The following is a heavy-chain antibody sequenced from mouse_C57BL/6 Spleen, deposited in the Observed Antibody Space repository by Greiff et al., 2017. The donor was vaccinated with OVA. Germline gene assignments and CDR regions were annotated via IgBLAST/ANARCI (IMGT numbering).Heavy chain of an antibody. CDR3: ARETRYWYFDV. V-gene: IGHV1-39*01. CDR1: GYSFTDYN. Sequence: EVKLVESGPELVKPGASVKISCKASGYSFTDYNMNWVKQSNGTSLEWIGVINPNYGTTSYNQKFKGKATLTVDQSSSTAYMQLNSLTSEDSAVYYCARETRYWYFDVWGTGTTVTVSS. CDR2: INPNYGTT. J-gene: IGHJ1*03.